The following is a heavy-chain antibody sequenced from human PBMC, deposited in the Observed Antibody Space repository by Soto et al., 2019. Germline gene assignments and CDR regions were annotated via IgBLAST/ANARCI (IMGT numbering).Heavy chain of an antibody. J-gene: IGHJ6*02. Sequence: GRSLRLSCAASGFTFSIYSMNWVRQAPGKGLEWISYISSTSSAKYYADSVTGRFTISRDNAKNSLHLQMNSLKDEDTAVYYCARDSDYYYGMDVWGQGTTVTVSS. CDR3: ARDSDYYYGMDV. V-gene: IGHV3-48*02. CDR1: GFTFSIYS. CDR2: ISSTSSAK.